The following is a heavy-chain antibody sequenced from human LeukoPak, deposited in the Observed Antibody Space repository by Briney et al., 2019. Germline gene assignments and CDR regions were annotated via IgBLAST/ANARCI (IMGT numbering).Heavy chain of an antibody. CDR1: LFTFNTCG. CDR3: ARGPTYQHSSGHDFDY. CDR2: VSYDGSNE. V-gene: IGHV3-30*19. D-gene: IGHD3-22*01. J-gene: IGHJ4*02. Sequence: GGSLRLSCAASLFTFNTCGMHWVRQAPGKGLEWVTSVSYDGSNEYYADSVKGRFTVSRDNSKNTLYLQVNSLRPEDTAVYYCARGPTYQHSSGHDFDYWGQGTLVTVSS.